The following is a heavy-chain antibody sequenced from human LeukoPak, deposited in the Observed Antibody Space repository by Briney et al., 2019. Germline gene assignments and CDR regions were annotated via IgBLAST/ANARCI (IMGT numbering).Heavy chain of an antibody. CDR1: GGSISSYY. V-gene: IGHV4-59*08. CDR3: AIGDWASPDY. CDR2: IYYSGST. D-gene: IGHD3-9*01. Sequence: SETPSLTCTVSGGSISSYYWSWIRQPPGKGLEWIGYIYYSGSTNYNPSRKSRVTISVDTSKNQFSLKLSSVTAADTAVYYCAIGDWASPDYWGQGTLVTVSS. J-gene: IGHJ4*02.